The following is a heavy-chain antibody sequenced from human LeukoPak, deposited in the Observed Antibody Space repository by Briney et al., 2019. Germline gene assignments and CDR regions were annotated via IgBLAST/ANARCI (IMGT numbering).Heavy chain of an antibody. J-gene: IGHJ6*02. D-gene: IGHD4-17*01. CDR3: ARESPTYGDYGYRGMDV. CDR2: INAGNGNT. CDR1: GYIFISYA. V-gene: IGHV1-3*01. Sequence: GASVKVSCKASGYIFISYAMHWVRQAPGQRLEWMGWINAGNGNTKYSQKFQGRVTITRDTSASTVYMELSSLRSEDTAVYYCARESPTYGDYGYRGMDVWGQGTTVTVSS.